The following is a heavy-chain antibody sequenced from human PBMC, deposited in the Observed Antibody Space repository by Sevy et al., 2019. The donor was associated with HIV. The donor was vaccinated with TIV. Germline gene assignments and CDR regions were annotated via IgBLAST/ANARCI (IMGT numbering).Heavy chain of an antibody. Sequence: GGCLRLSCAASGFTFSSYSMNWVRQAPGKGLEWVSSISSSSSYIYYADSVKGRFTISRDNAKNSLYLQMNSLRAEDTAVYYCARGGQQLDDYYYYGMDVWGQGTTVTVSS. D-gene: IGHD6-13*01. V-gene: IGHV3-21*01. CDR3: ARGGQQLDDYYYYGMDV. J-gene: IGHJ6*02. CDR1: GFTFSSYS. CDR2: ISSSSSYI.